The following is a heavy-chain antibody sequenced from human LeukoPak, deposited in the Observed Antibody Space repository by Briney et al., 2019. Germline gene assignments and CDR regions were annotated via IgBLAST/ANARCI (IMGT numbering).Heavy chain of an antibody. CDR2: IYSGATT. Sequence: GWSLRLSCAASGFTVSNNYMNWVRQAPGKGLEWVSGIYSGATTYYADSVKGRFTISRDNSKNTLSLQMNSLRAEDTAVYYCARELRIVDTTMLNYYYYYYMDVWGKGTTVTVSS. CDR3: ARELRIVDTTMLNYYYYYYMDV. J-gene: IGHJ6*03. CDR1: GFTVSNNY. V-gene: IGHV3-53*01. D-gene: IGHD5-18*01.